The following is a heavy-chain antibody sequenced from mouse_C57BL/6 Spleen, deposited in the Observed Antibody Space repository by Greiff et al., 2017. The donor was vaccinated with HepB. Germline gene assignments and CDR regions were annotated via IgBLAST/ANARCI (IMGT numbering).Heavy chain of an antibody. Sequence: VQLQQSGAELVRPGASVKMSCKASGYTFTSYTMHWVKQRPGRGLEWIGYIDPSSGYTKYNQKFKDKATFTADKSSSTAYMQLSSLTSEDSAVYYCASAMVTTGDWYFDVWGTGTTVTVSS. CDR3: ASAMVTTGDWYFDV. CDR2: IDPSSGYT. D-gene: IGHD2-2*01. V-gene: IGHV1-4*01. J-gene: IGHJ1*03. CDR1: GYTFTSYT.